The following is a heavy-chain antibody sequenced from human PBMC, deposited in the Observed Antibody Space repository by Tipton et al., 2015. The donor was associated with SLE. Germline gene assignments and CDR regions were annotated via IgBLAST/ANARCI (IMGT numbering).Heavy chain of an antibody. CDR3: ARGPKVAGTVYYYYYGMDV. D-gene: IGHD6-19*01. Sequence: TLSLTCAVYGGSFSGYYWSWIRQPPGKGLEWIGEINHSGSTNYNPSLKSRVTISVDTSKNQFSLKLSSVTAADTAVYYCARGPKVAGTVYYYYYGMDVWGQGTTVTVSS. CDR1: GGSFSGYY. CDR2: INHSGST. J-gene: IGHJ6*02. V-gene: IGHV4-34*01.